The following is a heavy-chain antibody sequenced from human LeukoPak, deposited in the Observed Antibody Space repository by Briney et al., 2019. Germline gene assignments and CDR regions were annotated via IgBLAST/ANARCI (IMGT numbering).Heavy chain of an antibody. CDR3: ARVGAWELQRVFDY. CDR1: GFRVSDYW. Sequence: GGSLRLSCAASGFRVSDYWMTWVRQVPGKGLEWVANIRQGGNEMYYADSVKDRFTISRDNARNSLYLEMNSLRTEDTAVYYCARVGAWELQRVFDYWGQGTLVTVSS. J-gene: IGHJ4*02. CDR2: IRQGGNEM. D-gene: IGHD1-26*01. V-gene: IGHV3-7*01.